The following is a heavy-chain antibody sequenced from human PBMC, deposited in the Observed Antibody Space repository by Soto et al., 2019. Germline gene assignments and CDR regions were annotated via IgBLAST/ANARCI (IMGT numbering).Heavy chain of an antibody. CDR2: ISGSGGST. CDR1: GFTFSSYA. D-gene: IGHD2-2*01. CDR3: AKSIVVVPSDLLGFDY. Sequence: GGSLRLSCAASGFTFSSYAMSWARQAPGKGLEWVSAISGSGGSTYYADSVKGRFTISRDNSKNTLYLQMNSLRAEDTAVYYCAKSIVVVPSDLLGFDYWGQGTLVTVSS. V-gene: IGHV3-23*01. J-gene: IGHJ4*02.